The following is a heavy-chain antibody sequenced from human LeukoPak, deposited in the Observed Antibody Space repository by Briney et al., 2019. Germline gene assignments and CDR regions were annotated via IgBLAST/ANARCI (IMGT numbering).Heavy chain of an antibody. CDR1: VDSLSGNY. J-gene: IGHJ4*02. V-gene: IGHV4-59*01. D-gene: IGHD6-13*01. Sequence: SETLSLTCTVSVDSLSGNYWSGRRQPPGRGLEWIGYIYYSGSTNYNPSLKSRVTISVDTSSYQFSLQLSSLTAADTAVYYCTQISSCFEYWGQGTLVTVSS. CDR2: IYYSGST. CDR3: TQISSCFEY.